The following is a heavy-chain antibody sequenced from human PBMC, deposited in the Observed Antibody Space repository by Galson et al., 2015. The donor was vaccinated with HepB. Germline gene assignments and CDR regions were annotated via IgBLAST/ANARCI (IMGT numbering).Heavy chain of an antibody. Sequence: SLRLSCAASGFTFSSYGMHWVRQAPGKGLEWVAVIWYDGSNKYYADSVKGRFTISRDNSKNTLYLQMNSLRAEDTAVYYCARECLAHDAFDIWGQGTMVTVSS. V-gene: IGHV3-33*08. CDR3: ARECLAHDAFDI. CDR1: GFTFSSYG. CDR2: IWYDGSNK. D-gene: IGHD3-16*01. J-gene: IGHJ3*02.